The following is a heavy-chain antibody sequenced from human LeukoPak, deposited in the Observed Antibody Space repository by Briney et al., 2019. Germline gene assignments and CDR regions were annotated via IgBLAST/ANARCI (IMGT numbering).Heavy chain of an antibody. Sequence: SGGSLRLSCAPSGFTFSSYATHWVRQAPGAGLERVAVISYDGSNKNYADSVKGRFTISRDNSKNTLYLQKNSLRAEDTAVYYCAKDRVGGYSFFDYWGQGTLVTVSS. V-gene: IGHV3-30-3*01. CDR3: AKDRVGGYSFFDY. D-gene: IGHD4-11*01. CDR1: GFTFSSYA. CDR2: ISYDGSNK. J-gene: IGHJ4*02.